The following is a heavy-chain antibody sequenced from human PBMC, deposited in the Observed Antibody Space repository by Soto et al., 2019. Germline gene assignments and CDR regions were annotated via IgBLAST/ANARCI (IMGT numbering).Heavy chain of an antibody. J-gene: IGHJ4*02. D-gene: IGHD1-20*01. CDR3: ARRGITGTFGY. V-gene: IGHV4-39*07. CDR2: INHSGST. Sequence: SETLSLTCTVTGDSISSRSYYWGWIRQPPGKGLEWIGEINHSGSTNYNPSLKSRVTISVDTSKNQFSLKLSSVTAADTAVYYCARRGITGTFGYWGQGTLVTVSS. CDR1: GDSISSRSYY.